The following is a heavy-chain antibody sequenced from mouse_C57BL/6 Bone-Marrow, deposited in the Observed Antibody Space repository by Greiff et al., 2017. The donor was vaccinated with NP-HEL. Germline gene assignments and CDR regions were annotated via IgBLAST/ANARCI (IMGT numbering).Heavy chain of an antibody. CDR2: INPSSGYT. CDR3: ARSTTGGDYAMDY. V-gene: IGHV1-4*01. J-gene: IGHJ4*01. CDR1: GYTFTSYS. D-gene: IGHD4-1*01. Sequence: VQVVESGAELARPGASVKMSCKASGYTFTSYSMHWVKQRPGQGLEWIGYINPSSGYTKYNQKFKDKATLTADKSSSTAYMQLSSLTSEDSAGYYCARSTTGGDYAMDYWGQGTSVTVAS.